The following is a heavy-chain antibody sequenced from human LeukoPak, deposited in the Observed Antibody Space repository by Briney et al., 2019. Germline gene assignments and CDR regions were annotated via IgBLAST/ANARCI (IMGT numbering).Heavy chain of an antibody. CDR3: ARAGWWYYDTTFYYGMDV. D-gene: IGHD2-15*01. J-gene: IGHJ6*02. Sequence: SETLSLTCTVSGGSISSYYWSWIRQPAGKGLERIGRICTSGSTNYNPSLKSRVTTSVDTSKDQFSLKLSSVTAADTAVYYCARAGWWYYDTTFYYGMDVWGQGTTVTVSS. CDR2: ICTSGST. V-gene: IGHV4-4*07. CDR1: GGSISSYY.